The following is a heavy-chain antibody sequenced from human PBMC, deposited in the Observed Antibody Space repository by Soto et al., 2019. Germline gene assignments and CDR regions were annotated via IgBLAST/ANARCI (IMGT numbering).Heavy chain of an antibody. J-gene: IGHJ5*02. CDR1: GGTFSSYA. V-gene: IGHV1-69*06. CDR2: IIPIFGTA. CDR3: ASLFGERITMILGGA. Sequence: SVKVSCKASGGTFSSYAISWVRQAPGQGLEWMGGIIPIFGTANYAQKFQGRVTITADKSTSTAYMELSSLRSEDTAVYYCASLFGERITMILGGAWGQGTLVTVSS. D-gene: IGHD3-22*01.